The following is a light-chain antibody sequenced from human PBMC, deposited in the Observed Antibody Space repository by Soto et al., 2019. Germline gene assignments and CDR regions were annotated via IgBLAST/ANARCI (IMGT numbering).Light chain of an antibody. CDR3: QQYGSSGT. Sequence: EFVLTQSPGTLSLSPGERATLSCRASQSVSNNYLAWCQQKPGQAPRLLIYDASNRATGIPARFSGSGSGTDFTLTISRLEPEDFAVYYCQQYGSSGTFGQGTKVDIK. V-gene: IGKV3-20*01. CDR1: QSVSNNY. CDR2: DAS. J-gene: IGKJ1*01.